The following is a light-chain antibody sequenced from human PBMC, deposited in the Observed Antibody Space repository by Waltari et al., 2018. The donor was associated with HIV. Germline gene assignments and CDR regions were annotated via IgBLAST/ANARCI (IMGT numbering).Light chain of an antibody. V-gene: IGLV6-57*02. CDR2: EDD. J-gene: IGLJ3*02. Sequence: ILIQPHSVSESPGKTVIIPCTGSSGSVASNYVRWYQLRPGNAPRTVIYEDDKRPSGVPDRFSGSIDGSSNSASLIISGLKPEDEGDYYCQSYDNSNWVFGGGTKLTV. CDR1: SGSVASNY. CDR3: QSYDNSNWV.